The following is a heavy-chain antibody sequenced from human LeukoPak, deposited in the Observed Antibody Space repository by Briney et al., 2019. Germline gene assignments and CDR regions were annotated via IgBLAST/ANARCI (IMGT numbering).Heavy chain of an antibody. Sequence: SQTLSLTCAISGDSVSNTRSAWNWIRQSPSRGLEWLGRTYYRSKWFNDYAVSVKSRITIKPDTSKNQFSLQLKSVTPEDTAVYYCARRRDSGSSDDAFDIWGQGTMVTVSS. V-gene: IGHV6-1*01. J-gene: IGHJ3*02. CDR2: TYYRSKWFN. CDR1: GDSVSNTRSA. D-gene: IGHD1-26*01. CDR3: ARRRDSGSSDDAFDI.